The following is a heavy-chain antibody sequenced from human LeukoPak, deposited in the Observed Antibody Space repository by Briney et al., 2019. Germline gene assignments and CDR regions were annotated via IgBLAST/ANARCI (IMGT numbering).Heavy chain of an antibody. CDR3: AGGSGWTTTY. D-gene: IGHD3-22*01. J-gene: IGHJ4*02. V-gene: IGHV3-7*04. CDR2: IKQDGSEK. Sequence: GGSLRLSCAASEFTFSRYWMSWVRQAPGKGLEWVGNIKQDGSEKFYVDSVRGRFTISRDNTKNSLYLQMDSVRVEDTAVYYCAGGSGWTTTYWGQGTLVTVSS. CDR1: EFTFSRYW.